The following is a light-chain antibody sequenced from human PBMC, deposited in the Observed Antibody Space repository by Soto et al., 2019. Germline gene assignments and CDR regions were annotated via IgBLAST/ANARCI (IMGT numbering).Light chain of an antibody. Sequence: EIVLTQSPATLSLSPGERATLSCRASQSIGSNLAWYQQKPGQAPRLLIYGASSRATGIPDRFSGSGSGTDFTLTISRLEPEDFAVYYCQQYGSSPLTFGGGAKVDIK. CDR2: GAS. J-gene: IGKJ4*01. CDR3: QQYGSSPLT. CDR1: QSIGSN. V-gene: IGKV3-20*01.